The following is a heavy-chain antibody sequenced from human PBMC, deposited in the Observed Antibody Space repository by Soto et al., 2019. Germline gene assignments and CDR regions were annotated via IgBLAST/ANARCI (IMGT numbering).Heavy chain of an antibody. CDR3: AVDLTTTDPSNWFES. D-gene: IGHD1-1*01. J-gene: IGHJ5*01. Sequence: GASVKVSWKASGFTFSSSGIHWVRQARGQRLEWIGWIVVGSGNTNYAQKFQERVTITRDVSTNTAYMELTSLRSEDTAVYYCAVDLTTTDPSNWFESRCQGPLVTVST. CDR1: GFTFSSSG. CDR2: IVVGSGNT. V-gene: IGHV1-58*02.